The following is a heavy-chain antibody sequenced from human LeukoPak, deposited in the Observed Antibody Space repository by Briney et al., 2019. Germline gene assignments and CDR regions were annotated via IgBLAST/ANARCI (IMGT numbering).Heavy chain of an antibody. V-gene: IGHV3-53*01. CDR3: ARGSGWYCQFDY. Sequence: GGSLRLSCAASGFTVSSNYMGWVRQAPGKGLEWVSVIYSGGGTYYSDSVKGRFTISRDNAKNTLYLQMNSLRAEDTAVYYCARGSGWYCQFDYWGQGTLVTVSS. D-gene: IGHD6-19*01. J-gene: IGHJ4*02. CDR1: GFTVSSNY. CDR2: IYSGGGT.